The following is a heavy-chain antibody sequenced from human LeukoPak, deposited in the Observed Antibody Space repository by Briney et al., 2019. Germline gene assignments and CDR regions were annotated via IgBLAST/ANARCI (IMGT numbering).Heavy chain of an antibody. D-gene: IGHD3-22*01. J-gene: IGHJ6*03. CDR3: ARHTYYYDSSGYYYYYYYMDV. Sequence: ASVKVSCKASGGTFSSYAISWVRQAPGQGLEWMGGIIPIFGTANYAQKFQGRVTITADESTSTAYMELSSLRSEDTAVYYCARHTYYYDSSGYYYYYYYMDVWGKGTTVTVSS. CDR2: IIPIFGTA. V-gene: IGHV1-69*13. CDR1: GGTFSSYA.